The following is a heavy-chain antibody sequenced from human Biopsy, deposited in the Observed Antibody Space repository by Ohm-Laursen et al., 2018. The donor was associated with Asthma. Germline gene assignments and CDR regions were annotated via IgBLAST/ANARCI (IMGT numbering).Heavy chain of an antibody. D-gene: IGHD1-7*01. CDR3: ARRGITGTTLDY. CDR1: GYNFIRHS. Sequence: GASVKVSCKASGYNFIRHSLSWVRQAPGQGPEWMGGIIPIFGTANYAQKFQGRVTITADESTSTAYMELSSLRSEDTAVYYCARRGITGTTLDYWGQGTLVTVSS. CDR2: IIPIFGTA. J-gene: IGHJ4*02. V-gene: IGHV1-69*13.